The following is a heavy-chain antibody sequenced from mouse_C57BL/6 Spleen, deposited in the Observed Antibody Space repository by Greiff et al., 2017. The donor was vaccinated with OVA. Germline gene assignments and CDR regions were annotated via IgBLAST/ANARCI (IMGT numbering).Heavy chain of an antibody. D-gene: IGHD2-4*01. V-gene: IGHV1-52*01. J-gene: IGHJ3*01. CDR3: ARDDYSAWFAY. Sequence: VQLQQPGAELVRPGSSVKLSCKASGYTFTSYWMHWVKQRPIQGLEWIGNIDPSDSETHYNQKFKDKATLTVDKSSSTAYMQLSSLTSEDSAVYYCARDDYSAWFAYWGQGTLVTVSA. CDR2: IDPSDSET. CDR1: GYTFTSYW.